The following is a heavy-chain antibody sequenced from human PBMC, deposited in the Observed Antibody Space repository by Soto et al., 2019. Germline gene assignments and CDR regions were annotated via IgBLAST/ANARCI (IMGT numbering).Heavy chain of an antibody. J-gene: IGHJ4*02. CDR2: ISYDGSNK. CDR1: GFTFSSYG. CDR3: AKDLSCSGGSCYSVQSGLDY. V-gene: IGHV3-30*18. D-gene: IGHD2-15*01. Sequence: GGSLRLSCAASGFTFSSYGMHWVRQAPGKGLEWVAVISYDGSNKYYADSVKGRFTISRDNSKNTLYLQMNSLRAEDTAVYYCAKDLSCSGGSCYSVQSGLDYWGQGTLVTVSS.